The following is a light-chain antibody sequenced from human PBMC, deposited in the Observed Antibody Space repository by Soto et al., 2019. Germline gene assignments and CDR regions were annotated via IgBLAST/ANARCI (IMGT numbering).Light chain of an antibody. CDR3: AAWDDSLNGRV. V-gene: IGLV1-44*01. CDR1: SSNIGSNT. J-gene: IGLJ3*02. Sequence: QSVLTQAPSASGTPGQRVTISCSGSSSNIGSNTVNWYQQLPGTAPKLLIYRNNQRPSGVPDRFSGSKSGTSASLAISGLQSEDEADYYCAAWDDSLNGRVFGGGTKVTVL. CDR2: RNN.